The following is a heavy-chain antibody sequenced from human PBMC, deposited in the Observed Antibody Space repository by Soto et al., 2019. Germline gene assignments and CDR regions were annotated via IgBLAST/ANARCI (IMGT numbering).Heavy chain of an antibody. V-gene: IGHV1-69*13. J-gene: IGHJ6*02. CDR1: GGTFSSYA. Sequence: GASVKVSCKASGGTFSSYAISWVRQAPGQGLEWMGGIIPIFGTANYAQKFQGRVTITADESTSTAYMGLSSLRSEDTAVYYCARGIVRYFDWSTVYYYYGMDVWGQGTTVTVSS. D-gene: IGHD3-9*01. CDR3: ARGIVRYFDWSTVYYYYGMDV. CDR2: IIPIFGTA.